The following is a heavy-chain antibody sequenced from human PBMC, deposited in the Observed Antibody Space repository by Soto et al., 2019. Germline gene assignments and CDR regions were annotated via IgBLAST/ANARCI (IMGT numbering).Heavy chain of an antibody. V-gene: IGHV4-31*01. Sequence: QVQLQESGPGLVKPSQTLSLTCTVSGGSISSGGYYWSWIRQHPGKGLEWIGYIYYSGSTYYNPSLKSQLTISVDTSENQFSLKLSSVTAADTAVYYCARGVTMVRGVIHTPDFDYWGQGTLVTVSS. J-gene: IGHJ4*02. CDR3: ARGVTMVRGVIHTPDFDY. CDR2: IYYSGST. D-gene: IGHD3-10*01. CDR1: GGSISSGGYY.